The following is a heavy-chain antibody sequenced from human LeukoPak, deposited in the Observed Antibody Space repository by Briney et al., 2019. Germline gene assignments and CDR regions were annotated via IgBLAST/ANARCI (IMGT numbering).Heavy chain of an antibody. J-gene: IGHJ4*02. Sequence: GGSLRLSCAASGFTFSSYAMHWVRQAPGKGLEWVAVISYDGSNKYYADSVKGRFTISRDNSKNTLYLQMNSLKTEDTAVYYCTSRVRGYSYNDYWGQGTLVTVSS. CDR3: TSRVRGYSYNDY. CDR1: GFTFSSYA. CDR2: ISYDGSNK. V-gene: IGHV3-30*04. D-gene: IGHD5-18*01.